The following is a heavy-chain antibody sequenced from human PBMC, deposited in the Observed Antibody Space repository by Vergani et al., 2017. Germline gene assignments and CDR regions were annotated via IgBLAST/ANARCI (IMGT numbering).Heavy chain of an antibody. CDR2: ISYDGSNK. D-gene: IGHD4-11*01. CDR3: ARGSPTTVATGTHCDY. CDR1: GFTFSSYA. J-gene: IGHJ4*02. Sequence: QVQLVESGGGVVQPGRSLRLSCAASGFTFSSYAMHWVRQAPGKGLEWVAVISYDGSNKYYADSVKGRFTISRDNSTNTLYLQMSSLRAEDTVVYYCARGSPTTVATGTHCDYWGEGTLVTGSS. V-gene: IGHV3-30-3*01.